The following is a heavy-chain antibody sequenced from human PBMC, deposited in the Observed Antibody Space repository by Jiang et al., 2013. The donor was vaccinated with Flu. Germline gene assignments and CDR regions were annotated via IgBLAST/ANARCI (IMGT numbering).Heavy chain of an antibody. V-gene: IGHV3-23*01. J-gene: IGHJ4*02. CDR3: AKEFKQWLVPVEGWGFDY. CDR1: GFTFSSYA. CDR2: ISGSGGST. D-gene: IGHD6-19*01. Sequence: QLLESGGGLVQPGGSLRLSCAASGFTFSSYAMSWVRQAPGKGLEWVSAISGSGGSTYYADSVKGRFTISRDNSKNTLYLQMNSLRAEDTAVYYCAKEFKQWLVPVEGWGFDYWGQGTLVTVSS.